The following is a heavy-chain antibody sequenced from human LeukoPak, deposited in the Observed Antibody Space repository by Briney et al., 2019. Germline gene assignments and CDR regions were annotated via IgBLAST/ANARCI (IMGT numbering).Heavy chain of an antibody. CDR3: ARDRGAGMDV. D-gene: IGHD3-10*01. Sequence: GGSLRLSCAASGFTLSSHNMNWVRQAPGKGLEWVSVIYSGGSTYYADSVKGRFTISRDNSKNTLYLQMNSLRAEDTAVYYCARDRGAGMDVWGQGTTVTVSS. CDR1: GFTLSSHN. J-gene: IGHJ6*02. CDR2: IYSGGST. V-gene: IGHV3-66*01.